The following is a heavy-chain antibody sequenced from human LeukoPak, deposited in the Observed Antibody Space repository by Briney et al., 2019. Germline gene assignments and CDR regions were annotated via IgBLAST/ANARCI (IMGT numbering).Heavy chain of an antibody. CDR2: IWNDGSNK. V-gene: IGHV3-33*01. J-gene: IGHJ4*02. CDR3: ARASGPFDY. CDR1: GFTFSTYG. D-gene: IGHD3-10*01. Sequence: GRSLRLSCAASGFTFSTYGVHWVRQAPGKGLEWVAVIWNDGSNKYYADSVKGRFTISRGNSKNTLYLQMNSLRAEDTAVYSCARASGPFDYWGQGTLVTVSS.